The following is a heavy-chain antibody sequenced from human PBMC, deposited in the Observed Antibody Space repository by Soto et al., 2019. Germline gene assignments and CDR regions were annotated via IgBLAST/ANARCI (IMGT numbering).Heavy chain of an antibody. J-gene: IGHJ6*02. D-gene: IGHD3-22*01. CDR2: ISYDGSNK. V-gene: IGHV3-30-3*01. Sequence: GGSLRLSCAASGFTFSSYAMHWVRQAPGKGLEWVAVISYDGSNKYYADSVKGRFTISRDNSKNTLYLQMNSLRAEDTAVYYCARDEWYYYDSSGYFFDYYYYGMDVWGQGTTVTVSS. CDR3: ARDEWYYYDSSGYFFDYYYYGMDV. CDR1: GFTFSSYA.